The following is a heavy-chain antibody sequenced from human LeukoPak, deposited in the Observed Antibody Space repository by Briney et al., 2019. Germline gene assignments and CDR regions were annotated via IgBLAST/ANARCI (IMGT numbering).Heavy chain of an antibody. CDR1: GYTFTSYG. Sequence: GASVKVSCKASGYTFTSYGISWVRQAPGQGLEWMGWISAYNGNTNYAQKLQGRVTMTTDTSTSTAYMELRSLRSDDTAVYYCARDGPSRVVGLIEYFQHWGQGTLVTVSS. J-gene: IGHJ1*01. CDR2: ISAYNGNT. V-gene: IGHV1-18*01. D-gene: IGHD2-15*01. CDR3: ARDGPSRVVGLIEYFQH.